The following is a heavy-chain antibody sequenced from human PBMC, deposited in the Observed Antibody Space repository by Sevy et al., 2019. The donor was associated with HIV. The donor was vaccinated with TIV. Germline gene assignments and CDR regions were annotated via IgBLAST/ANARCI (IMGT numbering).Heavy chain of an antibody. CDR1: GFTFSNYY. CDR2: ISGTGNTK. V-gene: IGHV3-11*01. J-gene: IGHJ5*02. D-gene: IGHD3-3*01. CDR3: ARAPTYYDFWSGYYPGWYNP. Sequence: GGSLRLSCAASGFTFSNYYMNWIRQAPGKGLEWVSYISGTGNTKYYTDSVKGRFTISRANAKNSLFLQMDSLRVEHTAVYYCARAPTYYDFWSGYYPGWYNPWGQGTLVTVSS.